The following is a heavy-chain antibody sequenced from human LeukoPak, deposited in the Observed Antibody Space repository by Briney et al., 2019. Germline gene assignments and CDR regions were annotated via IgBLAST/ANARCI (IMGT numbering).Heavy chain of an antibody. Sequence: GASVKVSCKASGYTFSGYYIHWVRQAPGQGLEWMGWINPNTGGTKYAQRFQDRVTMTRDTSISTAYMEVSRLRYDDTAVYYCARPLRVTMIRGAAFRASSDFDPWGQGTQVTVSS. CDR2: INPNTGGT. CDR3: ARPLRVTMIRGAAFRASSDFDP. V-gene: IGHV1-2*02. J-gene: IGHJ5*02. CDR1: GYTFSGYY. D-gene: IGHD3-10*01.